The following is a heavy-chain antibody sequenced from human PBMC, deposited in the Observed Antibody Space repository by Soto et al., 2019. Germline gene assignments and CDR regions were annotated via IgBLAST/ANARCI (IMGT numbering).Heavy chain of an antibody. D-gene: IGHD5-12*01. Sequence: PSETLSLTCIVSSGSMSSSLNHWGWIRQPPGKGLEWIGNINYSGSTYYNPSLQSRLTISVDTSNNQFSLTLSSVTAADTAVYYCARHPDGYNPRGFFYYYGMDVWGQGTTVTVSS. CDR3: ARHPDGYNPRGFFYYYGMDV. V-gene: IGHV4-39*01. CDR1: SGSMSSSLNH. CDR2: INYSGST. J-gene: IGHJ6*02.